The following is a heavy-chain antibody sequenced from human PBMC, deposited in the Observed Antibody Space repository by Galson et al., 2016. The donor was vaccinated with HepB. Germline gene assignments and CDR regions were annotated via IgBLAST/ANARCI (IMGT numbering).Heavy chain of an antibody. J-gene: IGHJ4*02. CDR1: GGTFSSYT. CDR3: AREHSTSSGEYYFDY. V-gene: IGHV1-69*04. CDR2: IISILGIP. Sequence: SVKVSCKASGGTFSSYTVSWVRQAPGQGLEWMGRIISILGIPNYTQKFQGRVTITADKSTSTAYLELSSLRSEDTAVYYCAREHSTSSGEYYFDYWGQGTLVTVSS. D-gene: IGHD6-6*01.